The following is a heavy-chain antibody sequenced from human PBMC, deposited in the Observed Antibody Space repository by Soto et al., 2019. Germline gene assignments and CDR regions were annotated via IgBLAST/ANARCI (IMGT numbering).Heavy chain of an antibody. V-gene: IGHV3-21*01. Sequence: GGSLRLSCAASGFTFSSYSMNWVRQAPGKGLEWVSSISTTSSFIYSADSVKGRFTISRDNAKNSLYLQMNSLRAEDTAVYYCARECSLYVDSVPNCFHYRGQGTLVTLS. D-gene: IGHD4-17*01. J-gene: IGHJ4*02. CDR1: GFTFSSYS. CDR3: ARECSLYVDSVPNCFHY. CDR2: ISTTSSFI.